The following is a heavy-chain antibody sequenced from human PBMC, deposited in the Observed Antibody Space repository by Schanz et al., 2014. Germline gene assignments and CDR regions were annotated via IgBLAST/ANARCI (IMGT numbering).Heavy chain of an antibody. CDR1: GLTVRSNY. J-gene: IGHJ6*02. CDR2: ISFSGNTI. V-gene: IGHV3-48*01. Sequence: EVQLVESGGGLVQPGGSLRLSCAASGLTVRSNYMRWVRQAPGKGLEWISYISFSGNTIYYADSVKGRFTISRDNAKNSVFLQMNRLRAEDTAVYYCATEGPRGTRHPINYYYAMDNWGQGTKVTV. CDR3: ATEGPRGTRHPINYYYAMDN. D-gene: IGHD6-6*01.